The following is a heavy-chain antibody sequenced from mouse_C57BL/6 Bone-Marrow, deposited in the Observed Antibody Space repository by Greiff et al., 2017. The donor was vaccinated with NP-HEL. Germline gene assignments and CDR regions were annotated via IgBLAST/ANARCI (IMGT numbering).Heavy chain of an antibody. J-gene: IGHJ4*01. CDR3: ARLRYYGSSYCAMDY. CDR1: GYTFTSYW. CDR2: IDTSDSYT. V-gene: IGHV1-69*01. Sequence: QVQLQQPGAELVMPGASVKLSCKASGYTFTSYWMHWVKQRPGQGLEWIGEIDTSDSYTNYNQKFKGKFTLTVDKSSSTAYMQLSSLTSEDSAVYYCARLRYYGSSYCAMDYWGQGTSVTVSS. D-gene: IGHD1-1*01.